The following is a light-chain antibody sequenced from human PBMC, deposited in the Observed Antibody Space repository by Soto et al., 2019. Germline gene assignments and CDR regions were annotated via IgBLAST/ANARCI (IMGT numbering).Light chain of an antibody. Sequence: EIVLTQSPATLSFSPGERATLSCRASQSVSSYLAWYQQKPGQAPRLLIYDASNRATGIPARFSGSGSGKDFTLPISSLEPEDFAVYYCQQRTTFGQGTRLEIK. CDR2: DAS. CDR3: QQRTT. V-gene: IGKV3-11*01. CDR1: QSVSSY. J-gene: IGKJ5*01.